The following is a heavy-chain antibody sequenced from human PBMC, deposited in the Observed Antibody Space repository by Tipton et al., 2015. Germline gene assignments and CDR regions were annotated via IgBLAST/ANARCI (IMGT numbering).Heavy chain of an antibody. CDR2: VFYTGGT. V-gene: IGHV4-59*01. CDR1: DYSIRDYY. D-gene: IGHD2-2*01. CDR3: ARGIRAAAFKSWFGP. J-gene: IGHJ5*02. Sequence: TLSLTCTVSDYSIRDYYWSWIRQPPGQELEWIGYVFYTGGTYYNPSLKSRVTISIDTWEKQLSLRLTSVTAADTAVYYCARGIRAAAFKSWFGPWGQGTLVTVSS.